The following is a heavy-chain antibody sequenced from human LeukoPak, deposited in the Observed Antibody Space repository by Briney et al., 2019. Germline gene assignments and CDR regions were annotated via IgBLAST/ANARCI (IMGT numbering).Heavy chain of an antibody. Sequence: PGGSLRLSCAASGFTFSSYAMSWVRQAPGKGLEWVSGISASGGSTNYADSVRGRFTISRDNSKNTLYLRMNSLRAEDTAVYYCAKGELSSDAFYFDYWGQGALVTVSS. D-gene: IGHD1-7*01. CDR2: ISASGGST. CDR1: GFTFSSYA. CDR3: AKGELSSDAFYFDY. J-gene: IGHJ4*02. V-gene: IGHV3-23*01.